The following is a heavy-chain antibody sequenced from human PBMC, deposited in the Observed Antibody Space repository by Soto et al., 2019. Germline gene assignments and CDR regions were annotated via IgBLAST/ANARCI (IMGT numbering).Heavy chain of an antibody. CDR2: ISGSGGST. V-gene: IGHV3-23*01. D-gene: IGHD4-17*01. Sequence: GSLRLSCAASGFTFSNYAMSWVRQAPGKGLEWVSGISGSGGSTYYADSVKGRFTVSRDNSKNTLYVQMNSLRAEDTAIYYCAKARDGDYAFDAFDIWGPGTMVTVSS. CDR3: AKARDGDYAFDAFDI. CDR1: GFTFSNYA. J-gene: IGHJ3*02.